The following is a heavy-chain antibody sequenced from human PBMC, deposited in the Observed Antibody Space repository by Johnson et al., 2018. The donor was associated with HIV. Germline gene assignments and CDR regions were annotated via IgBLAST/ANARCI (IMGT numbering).Heavy chain of an antibody. Sequence: EQLVESGGGVVQPGGSLGLSCAASGSSFSTYAMTWVRQAPGKGLQWVSSISGTGGHTYYADSVKGRFTISRDNSKNTLYLQMNSLRAEDAAVYCCARGFAGSGWYSHRPVGAFEIWGQGTMVTVSS. CDR3: ARGFAGSGWYSHRPVGAFEI. V-gene: IGHV3-23*04. CDR2: ISGTGGHT. CDR1: GSSFSTYA. J-gene: IGHJ3*02. D-gene: IGHD6-19*01.